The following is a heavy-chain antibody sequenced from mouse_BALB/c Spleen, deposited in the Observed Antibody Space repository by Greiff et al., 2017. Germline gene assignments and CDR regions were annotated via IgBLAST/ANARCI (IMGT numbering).Heavy chain of an antibody. CDR2: ISSGGSYT. Sequence: EVHLVESGGGLVKPGGSLKLSCAASGFTFSSYAMSWVRQSPEKRLEWVAEISSGGSYTYYPDTVTGRFTISRDNAKNTLYLEMSSLRSEDTAMYYCARALNWDYFDYWGQGTTLTVSS. V-gene: IGHV5-9-4*01. CDR3: ARALNWDYFDY. D-gene: IGHD4-1*01. CDR1: GFTFSSYA. J-gene: IGHJ2*01.